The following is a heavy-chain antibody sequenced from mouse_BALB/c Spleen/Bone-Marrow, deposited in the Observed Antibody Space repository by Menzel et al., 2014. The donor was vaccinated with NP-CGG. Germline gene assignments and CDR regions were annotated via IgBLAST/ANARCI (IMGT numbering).Heavy chain of an antibody. J-gene: IGHJ3*01. CDR1: GYTFTSYY. Sequence: VQLQQSGAELVKPGASVKLSCKASGYTFTSYYMHWVKQRPGQGLEWIGGINPSNGGTNFNEKFKSKATLTVDKSSSTAYMQLSSLTSEVSAVYYCTRRGDYDKRVVFAYWGQGTLVTVSA. V-gene: IGHV1S81*02. CDR2: INPSNGGT. CDR3: TRRGDYDKRVVFAY. D-gene: IGHD2-4*01.